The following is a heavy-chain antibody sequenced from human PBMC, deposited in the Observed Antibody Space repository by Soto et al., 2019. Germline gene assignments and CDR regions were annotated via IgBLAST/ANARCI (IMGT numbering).Heavy chain of an antibody. CDR3: ARKSTSAWTNLDWFDP. CDR2: IYYSGST. V-gene: IGHV4-59*01. Sequence: PSETLSLTCTVSGGSISGAYWSWIRQPPGKGLEWIGYIYYSGSTNYNPSLKRRVTISVDTSKNQFSLKLTSVTTADTAVYYCARKSTSAWTNLDWFDPWGQGTLVNVSS. D-gene: IGHD2-2*01. CDR1: GGSISGAY. J-gene: IGHJ5*02.